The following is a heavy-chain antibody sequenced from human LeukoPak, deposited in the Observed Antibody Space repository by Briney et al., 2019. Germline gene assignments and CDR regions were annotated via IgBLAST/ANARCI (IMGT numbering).Heavy chain of an antibody. CDR2: ISYDGSNK. CDR1: GFTFSSYA. CDR3: ARGQQLWFGELN. V-gene: IGHV3-30*04. Sequence: GGSLGLSCAASGFTFSSYAMHWVRQAPGKGLEWVAVISYDGSNKYYADSVKGRFTISRDNSKNTLYLQMNSLRAEDTAVYYCARGQQLWFGELNWGQGTLVTVSS. D-gene: IGHD3-10*01. J-gene: IGHJ4*02.